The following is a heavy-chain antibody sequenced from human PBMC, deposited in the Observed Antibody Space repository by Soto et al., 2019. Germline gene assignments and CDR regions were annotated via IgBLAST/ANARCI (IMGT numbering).Heavy chain of an antibody. CDR1: GGTFSSYA. D-gene: IGHD5-12*01. J-gene: IGHJ4*02. Sequence: QVQLVQSGAEVKKPGSSVKVSCKASGGTFSSYAISWVRQAPGQGLEWMGGIIPIFGTANYAQKFQGRVTITADESTSTAYMELSSLRSEDTAVYYRARKTASGSTDIYFDYWGQGTLVTVSS. CDR2: IIPIFGTA. V-gene: IGHV1-69*01. CDR3: ARKTASGSTDIYFDY.